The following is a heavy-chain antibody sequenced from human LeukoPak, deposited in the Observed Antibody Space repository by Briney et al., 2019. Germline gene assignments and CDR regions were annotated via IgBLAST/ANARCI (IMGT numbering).Heavy chain of an antibody. CDR3: AKDRGVFGVAYSLDY. D-gene: IGHD3-3*01. V-gene: IGHV3-30*02. Sequence: GSLRLSCAASGFTFSSYGMHWVRQAPGKGLEWVTYIRYDGVNAYYADSVKGRFTVSRDLSKHTLYLQMNSLRAEDTAVYYCAKDRGVFGVAYSLDYWGQGTLVTVSS. CDR1: GFTFSSYG. J-gene: IGHJ4*02. CDR2: IRYDGVNA.